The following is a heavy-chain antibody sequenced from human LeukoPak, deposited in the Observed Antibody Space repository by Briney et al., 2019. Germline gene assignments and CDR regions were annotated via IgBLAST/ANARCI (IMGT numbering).Heavy chain of an antibody. CDR2: INYSGNT. D-gene: IGHD1-26*01. V-gene: IGHV4-59*01. Sequence: PSETLSLTCAVSGXSISGYSWSWIRQPPGKGLEWIGFINYSGNTNYKSSLKSRVTISVDTSKNQFSLKLSSVTAADTAVYFCARARIVGPIDYWGQGTLVTVSS. CDR1: GXSISGYS. CDR3: ARARIVGPIDY. J-gene: IGHJ4*02.